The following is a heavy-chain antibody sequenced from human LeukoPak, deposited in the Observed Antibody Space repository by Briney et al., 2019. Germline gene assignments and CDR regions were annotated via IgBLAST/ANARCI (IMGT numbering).Heavy chain of an antibody. V-gene: IGHV4-34*09. CDR3: TRAGPHYGSGTDYAFYGLDV. D-gene: IGHD3-10*01. J-gene: IGHJ6*02. CDR1: GGSFSGYY. Sequence: TSETLSLTCAVYGGSFSGYYWSWIRQPPGKGLEWIGYIYYTGTTYYNPSLKSRVAISMDASKKQFSLTLSGVTAADTAVYYCTRAGPHYGSGTDYAFYGLDVWGQGTTVTVSS. CDR2: IYYTGTT.